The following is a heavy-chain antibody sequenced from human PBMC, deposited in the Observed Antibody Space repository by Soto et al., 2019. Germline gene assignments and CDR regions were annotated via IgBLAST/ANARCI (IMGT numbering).Heavy chain of an antibody. D-gene: IGHD3-9*01. V-gene: IGHV1-18*01. CDR2: ISPHNFNT. Sequence: GASVKVSCKASGYTFTHFYITWVRQAPGQGLEWMGAISPHNFNTNYAQKFRGRVTLTTEKSTNTAYMDLRSLTSDDTAVYYCARDEGGYDILNGYYKAHHFDYWGQGVPVTVYS. CDR1: GYTFTHFY. J-gene: IGHJ4*02. CDR3: ARDEGGYDILNGYYKAHHFDY.